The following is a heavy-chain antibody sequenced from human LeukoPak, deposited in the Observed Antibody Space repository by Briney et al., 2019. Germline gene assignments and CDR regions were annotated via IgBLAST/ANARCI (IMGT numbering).Heavy chain of an antibody. CDR1: GGSIGSGDYY. Sequence: SETLSLTCTVSGGSIGSGDYYWSWIRQPPGRGLEWIGNIYRSGSTSYNPSLKSRVTISVDTSKNQFSLKVNSVTAADTAVYYCARRHSSGWFYYWGQGTLVTVSS. D-gene: IGHD6-19*01. CDR2: IYRSGST. CDR3: ARRHSSGWFYY. V-gene: IGHV4-39*07. J-gene: IGHJ4*02.